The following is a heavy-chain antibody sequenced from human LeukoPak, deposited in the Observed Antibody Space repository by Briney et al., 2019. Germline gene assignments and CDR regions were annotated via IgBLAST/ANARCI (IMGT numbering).Heavy chain of an antibody. CDR1: GFTFSSYA. Sequence: PGGSPTLSCAVSGFTFSSYAMSWVRQAPGQGLEWVSAISDSGDYTSYADSVRGRFTISRDNSRNTLYLQMISLRPEDTAVYYCAKDPSIGKYCTNGVCSPFDYWGKGTLVTVSS. CDR2: ISDSGDYT. CDR3: AKDPSIGKYCTNGVCSPFDY. D-gene: IGHD2-8*01. J-gene: IGHJ4*02. V-gene: IGHV3-23*01.